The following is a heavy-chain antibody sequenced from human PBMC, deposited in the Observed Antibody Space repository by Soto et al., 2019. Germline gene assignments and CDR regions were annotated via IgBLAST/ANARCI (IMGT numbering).Heavy chain of an antibody. CDR3: ARDLGGIVVVPAAGAFDF. J-gene: IGHJ3*01. CDR2: IYSGGST. V-gene: IGHV3-66*01. CDR1: GFTVSTNY. D-gene: IGHD2-2*01. Sequence: GGSLRLSCAAFGFTVSTNYMSWVRQAPGKGLEWVSVIYSGGSTYHADSVKGRFTISRDKSKNTLYLQMNSLRAGDTAMYYCARDLGGIVVVPAAGAFDFWGQGTMVTVSS.